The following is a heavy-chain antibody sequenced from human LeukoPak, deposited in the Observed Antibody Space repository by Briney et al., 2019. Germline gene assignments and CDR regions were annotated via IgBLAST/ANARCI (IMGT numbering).Heavy chain of an antibody. Sequence: ASVNVSCKASGYSFTTFAMNWVRQAPGQGLEWMGWINTNTGNPTYAQAFTGRFVFSLDTSVTSTFLKISSLKAEDTAIYYCARSSWIQQSSDFWGQGTLVTVSS. J-gene: IGHJ4*02. CDR3: ARSSWIQQSSDF. V-gene: IGHV7-4-1*02. CDR2: INTNTGNP. CDR1: GYSFTTFA. D-gene: IGHD5-18*01.